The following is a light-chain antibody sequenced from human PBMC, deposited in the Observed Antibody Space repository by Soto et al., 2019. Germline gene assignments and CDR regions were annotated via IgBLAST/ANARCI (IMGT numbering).Light chain of an antibody. J-gene: IGLJ3*02. V-gene: IGLV2-23*02. CDR3: CSFAGSSTFWV. CDR2: EVN. CDR1: TSDVGGYDV. Sequence: QSALTQPAPVSGSPGQSITISCSGTTSDVGGYDVVSWYQQHPGKAPKLMIFEVNQRPSGVSDRFSGSKSGNTASLTISGLQAGDEADYYCCSFAGSSTFWVFGGGTKLTVL.